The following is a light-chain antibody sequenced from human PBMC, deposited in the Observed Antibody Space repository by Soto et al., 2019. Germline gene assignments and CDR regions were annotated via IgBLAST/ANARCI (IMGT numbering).Light chain of an antibody. CDR1: QSVDSL. CDR2: RAS. J-gene: IGKJ5*01. CDR3: QQYNHWPIT. Sequence: EIDLTQSPATLSLSPGERATLSCKTSQSVDSLLAWYQQKPGQAPRLVIYRASTRTTGIPARFSGSGSGTEFTPIINSLQSEDFAIYYCQQYNHWPITFGQGTRLEI. V-gene: IGKV3-15*01.